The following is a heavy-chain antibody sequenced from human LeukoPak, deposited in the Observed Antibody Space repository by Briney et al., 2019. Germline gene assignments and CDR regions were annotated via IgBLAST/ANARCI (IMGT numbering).Heavy chain of an antibody. CDR3: ARCRRDYGSGSYYLDY. D-gene: IGHD3-10*01. J-gene: IGHJ4*02. CDR1: GGSITNGDYY. V-gene: IGHV4-61*02. CDR2: IFTSGST. Sequence: SETLSLTCTVSGGSITNGDYYWNWIRQPAGKGLEWIGRIFTSGSTNYNPSLKSRVTISLDTSKNLFSLKLTSVTAADTAVYYCARCRRDYGSGSYYLDYWGQGTLVTVSS.